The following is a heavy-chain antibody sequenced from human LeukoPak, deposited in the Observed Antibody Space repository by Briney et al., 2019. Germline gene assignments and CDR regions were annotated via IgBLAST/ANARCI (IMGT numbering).Heavy chain of an antibody. CDR3: AELGITMIGGV. Sequence: GGSLRLSCAASGFTFSNYAMSWVRQAPGKGLEWVSAFSPSGGGTYYADSVKGRFTISRDNSKNTLYLQMNSLRAEDTAVYYCAELGITMIGGVWGKGTTITISS. V-gene: IGHV3-23*01. D-gene: IGHD3-10*02. CDR1: GFTFSNYA. CDR2: FSPSGGGT. J-gene: IGHJ6*04.